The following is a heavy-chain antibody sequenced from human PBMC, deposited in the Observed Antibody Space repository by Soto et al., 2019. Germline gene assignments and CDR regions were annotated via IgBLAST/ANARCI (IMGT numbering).Heavy chain of an antibody. D-gene: IGHD6-19*01. Sequence: EVQLLESGGGLVQPGGSLTLSCAASGFTFSDYTMSWVRQAPGKVLECVSVILSDHNTYYADSVRGRFTISRDNSKNTLYLEMNSLRADDTAVYYCARRTSGYFGYWGQGPLVTVSS. J-gene: IGHJ4*02. CDR2: ILSDHNT. CDR3: ARRTSGYFGY. CDR1: GFTFSDYT. V-gene: IGHV3-23*03.